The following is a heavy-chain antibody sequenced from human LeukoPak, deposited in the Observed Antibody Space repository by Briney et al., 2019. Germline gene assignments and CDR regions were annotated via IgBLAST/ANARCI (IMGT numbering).Heavy chain of an antibody. V-gene: IGHV3-30*04. Sequence: GGSLRLSCAASGFTFSRYGMHWVRQAPGKGLEWVTAISYDGSNKYYADSVKGRFTISRDNSKNTLYVQMNSLRAEDTAVYYCASLRDYSNWGQGTLVTVSS. CDR3: ASLRDYSN. D-gene: IGHD2-15*01. CDR1: GFTFSRYG. CDR2: ISYDGSNK. J-gene: IGHJ4*02.